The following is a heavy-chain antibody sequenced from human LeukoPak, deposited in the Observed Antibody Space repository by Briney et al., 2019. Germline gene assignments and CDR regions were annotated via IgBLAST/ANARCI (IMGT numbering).Heavy chain of an antibody. Sequence: PSETLSLTCTVSGGSISSGDYYWSWIRQSPGKGLEWIGYIYYSGSTYYNPSLKSRVTISVDTSKNQFSLKLSSVTAADTAVYYCARGTVRGIDSLAYYFDYWGQGTLVTVSS. J-gene: IGHJ4*02. CDR2: IYYSGST. CDR1: GGSISSGDYY. CDR3: ARGTVRGIDSLAYYFDY. D-gene: IGHD3-10*01. V-gene: IGHV4-30-4*01.